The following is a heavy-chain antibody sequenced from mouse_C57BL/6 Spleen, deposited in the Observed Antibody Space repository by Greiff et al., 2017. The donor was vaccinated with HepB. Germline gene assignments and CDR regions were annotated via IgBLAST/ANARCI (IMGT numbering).Heavy chain of an antibody. D-gene: IGHD2-3*01. CDR1: GYTFTDYN. V-gene: IGHV1-22*01. CDR3: ARDGYYGGAHFDY. Sequence: VQLQQSGPELVKPGASVKMSCKASGYTFTDYNMHWVKQSHGKSLEWIGYINPNNGGTSYNQKFKGKATLTVNKSSSTAYMELRSLTSEDSAVYDCARDGYYGGAHFDYWGQGTTLTVSS. J-gene: IGHJ2*01. CDR2: INPNNGGT.